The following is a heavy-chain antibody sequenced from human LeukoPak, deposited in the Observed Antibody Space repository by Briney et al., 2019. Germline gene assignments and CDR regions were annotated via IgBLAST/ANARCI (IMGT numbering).Heavy chain of an antibody. CDR2: IYYSGST. D-gene: IGHD6-19*01. CDR1: GGSISSYY. Sequence: KPSETLSLTCTVSGGSISSYYWSWIRQPPGKGLEWIGYIYYSGSTNYNPSLKSRVTISVDTSKNQFSLKLSSVTAADTAVYYCAREKGKWLGFDYWGQGTLVTVSS. J-gene: IGHJ4*02. CDR3: AREKGKWLGFDY. V-gene: IGHV4-59*12.